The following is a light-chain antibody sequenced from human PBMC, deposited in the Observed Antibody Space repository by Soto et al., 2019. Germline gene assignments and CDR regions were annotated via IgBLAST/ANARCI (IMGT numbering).Light chain of an antibody. CDR1: SSEVGGYDY. CDR3: SSYTSSSTYV. CDR2: DVS. Sequence: QSVLTQPASVSGSPGQSIAISCTGTSSEVGGYDYVSWYQQHPGKATKLMIYDVSNRPSGVSNRFSGSKSDNTASLTISGLQAEDEADYYCSSYTSSSTYVFGTGTKVTVL. J-gene: IGLJ1*01. V-gene: IGLV2-14*01.